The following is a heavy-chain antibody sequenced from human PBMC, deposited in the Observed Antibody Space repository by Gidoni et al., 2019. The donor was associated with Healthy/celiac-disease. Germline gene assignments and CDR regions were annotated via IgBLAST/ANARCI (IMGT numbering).Heavy chain of an antibody. V-gene: IGHV3-30*18. CDR1: GFTVSTYG. CDR3: AKDRSKDYYYYYYGMDV. CDR2: ISYNGSNK. J-gene: IGHJ6*02. Sequence: QVQLVESGGCVVQHGRSLRLSCAASGFTVSTYGMHWVRQAPGKGLEWVAVISYNGSNKYYADSVKGRFTISRDNSKNTLYLQMNSLRAEDTAVYYCAKDRSKDYYYYYYGMDVWGQGTTVTVSS. D-gene: IGHD2-15*01.